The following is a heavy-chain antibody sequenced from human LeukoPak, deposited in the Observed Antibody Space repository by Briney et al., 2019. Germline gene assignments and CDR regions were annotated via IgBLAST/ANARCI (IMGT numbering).Heavy chain of an antibody. V-gene: IGHV4-38-2*02. CDR3: ARERREQLLPPYTRSVTYFDY. J-gene: IGHJ4*02. CDR1: GYSISSGYF. D-gene: IGHD2-2*01. CDR2: IHHDGIT. Sequence: SETLSLTCSISGYSISSGYFWGWIRQPPGKGLEWIGNIHHDGITYYNPSLKRRVTISIDTSKNQFSLKLSSVTAADTAVYYCARERREQLLPPYTRSVTYFDYWGQGTLVTVSS.